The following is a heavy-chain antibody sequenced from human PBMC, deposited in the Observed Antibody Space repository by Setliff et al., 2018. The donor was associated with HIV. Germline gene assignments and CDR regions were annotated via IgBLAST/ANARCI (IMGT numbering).Heavy chain of an antibody. Sequence: SETLSLTCDVYGGSFSGYYWSWIRQPPGKGLEWIGESNHSGSTNYSPSLKSRVTISVDTSKRQFSLKLSSVTAADTAIYFCSRGILDSGGYHAYFDHWGQGTAVTVSS. V-gene: IGHV4-34*01. J-gene: IGHJ4*02. CDR1: GGSFSGYY. CDR3: SRGILDSGGYHAYFDH. CDR2: SNHSGST. D-gene: IGHD3-22*01.